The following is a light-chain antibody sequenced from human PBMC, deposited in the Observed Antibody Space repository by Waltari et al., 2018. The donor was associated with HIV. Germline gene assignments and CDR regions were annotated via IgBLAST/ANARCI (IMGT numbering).Light chain of an antibody. J-gene: IGLJ3*02. CDR3: AAWANVLSAWV. CDR2: AND. Sequence: QSVLTQPPSVSGTPGQRVTISCSGTNPHVELHSVYWYQHPPGAAPQLLIFANDQRPLGVPDRFSGSKSGTSASLAISGLRSEDEADYYCAAWANVLSAWVFGGGTKLSVL. CDR1: NPHVELHS. V-gene: IGLV1-47*01.